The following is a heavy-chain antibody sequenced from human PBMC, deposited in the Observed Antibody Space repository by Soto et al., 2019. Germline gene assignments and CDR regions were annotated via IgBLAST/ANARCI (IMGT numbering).Heavy chain of an antibody. CDR2: IYSGGST. CDR3: ARALGSIAAHRAFDI. CDR1: GFTVSSNY. J-gene: IGHJ3*02. Sequence: LRLSCAASGFTVSSNYMSWVRQAPGKGLEWVSVIYSGGSTYYADSVKGRFTISRHNSKNTLYLQMNSLRAEDTAVYYCARALGSIAAHRAFDIWGQGTMVTVSS. V-gene: IGHV3-53*04. D-gene: IGHD6-6*01.